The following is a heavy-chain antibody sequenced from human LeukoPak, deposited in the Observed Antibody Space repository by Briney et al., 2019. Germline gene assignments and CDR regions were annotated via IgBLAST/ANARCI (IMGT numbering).Heavy chain of an antibody. CDR1: GFTFGDYA. CDR2: TRSITYGGTT. V-gene: IGHV3-49*04. D-gene: IGHD5/OR15-5a*01. Sequence: AGGSLRLSCTTSGFTFGDYALSWVRQAPGKGLEWVGFTRSITYGGTTEYAVSVKGRFTILREDSKSIAYLQMNSLRSEDTGMYFCTRDVSDGMDVWGQGTTVTVSS. J-gene: IGHJ6*02. CDR3: TRDVSDGMDV.